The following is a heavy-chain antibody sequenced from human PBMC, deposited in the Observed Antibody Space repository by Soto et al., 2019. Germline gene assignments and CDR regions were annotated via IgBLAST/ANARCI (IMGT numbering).Heavy chain of an antibody. J-gene: IGHJ6*02. V-gene: IGHV1-69*06. CDR2: IIPIFGTP. CDR3: AAPRTDGYKVPDPSTYYYYGLDV. D-gene: IGHD5-12*01. CDR1: GGSFSTYA. Sequence: SVKVSCKASGGSFSTYAISWVRQAPGQGLEWMGGIIPIFGTPNYAQKFQGRVTITADRSTSTAYLELNSLRSEDTAVYYCAAPRTDGYKVPDPSTYYYYGLDVWGQGNTVTVSS.